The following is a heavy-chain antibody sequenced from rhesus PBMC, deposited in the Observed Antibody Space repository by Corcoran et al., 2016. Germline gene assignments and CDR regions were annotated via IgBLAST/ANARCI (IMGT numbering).Heavy chain of an antibody. V-gene: IGHV4-80*01. CDR1: GSSIPDSW. CDR2: INGNGGAN. D-gene: IGHD1-44*02. Sequence: QVHLQASVPGLVKPSETLSLPCRVSGSSIPDSWWCLVRRPPGKRLEWIGEINGNGGANNYNPSLKSRVTISKEASKRQFSLDLKSGTAADTAIYYCARDGRVGPYWGQGVLVTVST. J-gene: IGHJ4*01. CDR3: ARDGRVGPY.